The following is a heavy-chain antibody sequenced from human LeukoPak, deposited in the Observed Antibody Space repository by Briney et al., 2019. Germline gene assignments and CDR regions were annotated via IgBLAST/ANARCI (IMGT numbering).Heavy chain of an antibody. Sequence: GGSLRLSCAASGFTFSSYGMLWVRQAPGKGLEWVAVIWNDGSNTYYGDSVKSRLTISRDESKNTLYLQLNSLRAEDTAVYYCARETGQRTFDYWGQGTLVTVSS. CDR2: IWNDGSNT. CDR3: ARETGQRTFDY. J-gene: IGHJ4*02. V-gene: IGHV3-33*01. CDR1: GFTFSSYG. D-gene: IGHD1-1*01.